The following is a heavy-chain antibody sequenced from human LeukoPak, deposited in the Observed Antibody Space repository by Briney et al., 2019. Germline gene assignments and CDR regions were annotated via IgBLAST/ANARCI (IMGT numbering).Heavy chain of an antibody. Sequence: SETLSLTCAVYGGSFSGYYWSWIRQPPGKGLEWIGEINHSGSTNYNPSLKSRVTISVDTSKNQFSLKLSSVTAADTAVYYCAGVTTTVTTRWFDPWGQGTLVTVSS. V-gene: IGHV4-34*01. J-gene: IGHJ5*02. D-gene: IGHD4-17*01. CDR1: GGSFSGYY. CDR2: INHSGST. CDR3: AGVTTTVTTRWFDP.